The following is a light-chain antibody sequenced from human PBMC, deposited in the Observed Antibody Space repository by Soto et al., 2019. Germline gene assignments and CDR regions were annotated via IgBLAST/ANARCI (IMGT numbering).Light chain of an antibody. CDR2: GAS. CDR1: QSVSSSY. J-gene: IGKJ2*01. CDR3: QQYGSSPHT. Sequence: EIVVTQSPGTLSLSPGERATLSCRASQSVSSSYLAWYQHKPGQAPRLLIYGASSRATGIPDRFSGSGSGTDFTLTISRLEPEDFAVYYCQQYGSSPHTFGQGTKLEI. V-gene: IGKV3-20*01.